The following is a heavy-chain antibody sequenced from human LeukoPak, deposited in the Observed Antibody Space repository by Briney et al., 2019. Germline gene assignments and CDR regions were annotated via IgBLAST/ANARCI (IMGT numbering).Heavy chain of an antibody. CDR3: ARALGATRGY. Sequence: GASLRLSCAASGFTFSSYAMSWVRQAPGKGLEWVSAISGSGGSTYYADSVKGRFTISGDNSKNTLYLQMNSLRAEDTAVYYCARALGATRGYWGQGTLVTVSS. D-gene: IGHD1-26*01. CDR1: GFTFSSYA. J-gene: IGHJ4*02. CDR2: ISGSGGST. V-gene: IGHV3-23*01.